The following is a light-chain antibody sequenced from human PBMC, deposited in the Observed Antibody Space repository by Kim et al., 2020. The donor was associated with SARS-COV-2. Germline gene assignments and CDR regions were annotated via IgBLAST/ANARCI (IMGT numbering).Light chain of an antibody. CDR3: QSYDSSLLACV. V-gene: IGLV1-40*01. CDR1: SSNIEAGFD. J-gene: IGLJ3*02. CDR2: GNN. Sequence: QRVTISCTGSSSNIEAGFDVHWYQQLPGTAPRLLISGNNNRPSGVPDRFSGSKSATSASLAITGLQADDEGDYYGQSYDSSLLACVFGGGTQLTVL.